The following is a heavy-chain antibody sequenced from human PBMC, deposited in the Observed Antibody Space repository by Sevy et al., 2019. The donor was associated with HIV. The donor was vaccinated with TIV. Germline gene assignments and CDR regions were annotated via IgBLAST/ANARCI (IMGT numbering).Heavy chain of an antibody. V-gene: IGHV3-15*01. D-gene: IGHD1-26*01. CDR1: GFTFNEAW. CDR3: TKGIVGATWDWYDP. Sequence: GESLKISCAASGFTFNEAWMSWVRQAPGKGLEWVGRIKSRHDGGTIDYAAPVKGRFTISRDDSTDMLYLQMDRLTSEDTAVYYCTKGIVGATWDWYDPWGQGTLVTVSS. J-gene: IGHJ5*02. CDR2: IKSRHDGGTI.